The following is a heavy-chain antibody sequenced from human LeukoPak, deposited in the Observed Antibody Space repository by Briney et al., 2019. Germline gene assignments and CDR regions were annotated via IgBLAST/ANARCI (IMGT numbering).Heavy chain of an antibody. CDR1: GGSISSYY. Sequence: PSETLSLTCTVSGGSISSYYWSWIRQPPGKGLVWIGYIHYSGGITYYNPSLKSRVTISVDTSKNQFSLKLSSVTAADTAVYYCASSDGGNEDQYYFDYWGQGTLVTVSS. V-gene: IGHV4-59*08. CDR2: IHYSGGIT. CDR3: ASSDGGNEDQYYFDY. D-gene: IGHD4-23*01. J-gene: IGHJ4*02.